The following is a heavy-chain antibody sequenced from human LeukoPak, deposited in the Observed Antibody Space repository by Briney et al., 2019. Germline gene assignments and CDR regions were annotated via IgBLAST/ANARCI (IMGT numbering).Heavy chain of an antibody. V-gene: IGHV1-18*01. CDR1: GYAFTSYG. D-gene: IGHD3-10*01. CDR2: ISAYNGNT. CDR3: ASTPPSGDFDP. Sequence: GASVKVSCKASGYAFTSYGISWVRQAPGQGLEWMGWISAYNGNTNYAQKLQGRVTMTTDTSTSTAYMELRSLRSDDTAVYYCASTPPSGDFDPWGQGTLVTVSS. J-gene: IGHJ5*02.